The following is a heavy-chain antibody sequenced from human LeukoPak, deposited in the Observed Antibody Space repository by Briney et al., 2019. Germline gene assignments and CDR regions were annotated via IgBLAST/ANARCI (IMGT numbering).Heavy chain of an antibody. Sequence: PGGSLRLSCAASGFTFSSYGMHWVRQAPGKGLEWVAVVWDDGGSQNYADSVKGRFTISRDNSKNLVFLQMNSLRDEDTAVYYCARVGSGWSLDYWGQGTLVTVSS. J-gene: IGHJ4*02. CDR2: VWDDGGSQ. D-gene: IGHD6-19*01. CDR3: ARVGSGWSLDY. CDR1: GFTFSSYG. V-gene: IGHV3-33*01.